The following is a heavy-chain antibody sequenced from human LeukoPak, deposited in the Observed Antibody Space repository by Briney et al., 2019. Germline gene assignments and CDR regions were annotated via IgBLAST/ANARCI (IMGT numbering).Heavy chain of an antibody. V-gene: IGHV4-59*01. D-gene: IGHD3-10*01. J-gene: IGHJ5*02. Sequence: PSETLSLTCTVSGGSISSYYWTWVRQAPGKGLEWIGYIYYSGSNNYNPSLKSRVTMSVDASEKQISLKLRSVTPADTAVYYCARGVYGSGIYHNYNWFDLWGQGILVTVSS. CDR1: GGSISSYY. CDR2: IYYSGSN. CDR3: ARGVYGSGIYHNYNWFDL.